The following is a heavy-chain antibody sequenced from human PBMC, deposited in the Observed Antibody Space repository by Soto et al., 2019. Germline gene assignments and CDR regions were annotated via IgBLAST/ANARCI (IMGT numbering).Heavy chain of an antibody. CDR2: IYYSGST. D-gene: IGHD6-13*01. CDR1: GGSISSYY. J-gene: IGHJ2*01. CDR3: ARGSRSWPDWYSDL. Sequence: QVQLQESGPGLVKPSETLSLTCTVSGGSISSYYWSWIRQPPGKGLEWIGYIYYSGSTNYNPSLKIRVTXXVXTXXTQFSLQLSSVTAADTAVYYCARGSRSWPDWYSDLWGRGTLVTVSS. V-gene: IGHV4-59*01.